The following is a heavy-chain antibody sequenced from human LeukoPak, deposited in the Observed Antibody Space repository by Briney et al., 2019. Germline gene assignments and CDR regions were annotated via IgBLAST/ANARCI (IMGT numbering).Heavy chain of an antibody. D-gene: IGHD2-8*02. CDR3: ARGVTGGWHGDFQQ. V-gene: IGHV4-39*07. Sequence: ETLSLTCTVSAGSISSNSYYWGWIRQPPGKGLEWIGSIYYSGTTYYNPSLQSRVTISVDTSKNQFSLKLSSVTAADTAVYYCARGVTGGWHGDFQQWGQASLLSVSS. CDR1: AGSISSNSYY. J-gene: IGHJ1*01. CDR2: IYYSGTT.